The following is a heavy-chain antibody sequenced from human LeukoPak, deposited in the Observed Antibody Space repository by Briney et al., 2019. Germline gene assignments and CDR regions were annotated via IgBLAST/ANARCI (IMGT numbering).Heavy chain of an antibody. CDR2: INHSGST. Sequence: SETLSLTCAVYGGSFSGYYWSWIRQPPGKGLEWIGEINHSGSTNYNPSLKSRVTISVDTSKNQFPLKLSSVTAADTAVYYCARVPYYDSSGPDAFDIWGQGTMVTVSS. CDR3: ARVPYYDSSGPDAFDI. CDR1: GGSFSGYY. D-gene: IGHD3-22*01. V-gene: IGHV4-34*01. J-gene: IGHJ3*02.